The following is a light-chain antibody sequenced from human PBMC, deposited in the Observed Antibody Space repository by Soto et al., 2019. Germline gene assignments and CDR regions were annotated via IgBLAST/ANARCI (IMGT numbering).Light chain of an antibody. CDR2: GAS. Sequence: EIVMTQSPATLSVSPGERATLSCRASQSVNSNLAWYQQKPGQAPRLLIYGASTRATGIPARFSGSGSGTEFTLTISSLQSEDFAVYYCQQYNNWPQTFGQGTKVDSK. CDR3: QQYNNWPQT. CDR1: QSVNSN. J-gene: IGKJ1*01. V-gene: IGKV3-15*01.